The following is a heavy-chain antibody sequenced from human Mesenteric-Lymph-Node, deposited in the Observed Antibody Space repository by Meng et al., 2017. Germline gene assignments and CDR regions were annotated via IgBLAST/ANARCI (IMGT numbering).Heavy chain of an antibody. J-gene: IGHJ4*02. D-gene: IGHD2-15*01. CDR1: GFTFSNYA. CDR3: ARRDLVVVGFDY. V-gene: IGHV3-23*01. CDR2: VYAYAGGGTT. Sequence: GESLKISCAASGFTFSNYAMTWVRQAPGKGLEWVSTVYAYAGGGTTYYADSVKGRFTISRDDSSNILYLQMNSLRAEDTAVYYCARRDLVVVGFDYWGQGTLVTVSS.